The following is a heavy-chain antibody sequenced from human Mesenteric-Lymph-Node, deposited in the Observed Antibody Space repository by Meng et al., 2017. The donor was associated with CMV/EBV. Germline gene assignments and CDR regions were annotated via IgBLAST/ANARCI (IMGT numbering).Heavy chain of an antibody. Sequence: SETLSLTCAVYGGSFSGYYWSWIRQPPGKGLEWIGEINHSGSTNYNPSLKSRVTISVDTSISTAYMELSRLRSDDTAVYYCARGPWSSSWYFTGMDVWGQGTTVTVSS. CDR2: INHSGST. V-gene: IGHV4-34*01. CDR1: GGSFSGYY. D-gene: IGHD6-13*01. J-gene: IGHJ6*02. CDR3: ARGPWSSSWYFTGMDV.